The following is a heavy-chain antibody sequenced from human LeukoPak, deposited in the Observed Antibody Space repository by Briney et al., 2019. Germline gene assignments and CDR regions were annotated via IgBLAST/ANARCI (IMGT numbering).Heavy chain of an antibody. D-gene: IGHD6-19*01. CDR2: IIPIFGTA. Sequence: SVKVSCKASGGTFSSYAISWVRQAPGQGLEWMGGIIPIFGTANYAQKFQGRVTITADESTSTAYMELSSLRSEDTAVYYCAREPPPSIAVAGDFDYWGQGTLVTVSS. V-gene: IGHV1-69*13. CDR1: GGTFSSYA. J-gene: IGHJ4*02. CDR3: AREPPPSIAVAGDFDY.